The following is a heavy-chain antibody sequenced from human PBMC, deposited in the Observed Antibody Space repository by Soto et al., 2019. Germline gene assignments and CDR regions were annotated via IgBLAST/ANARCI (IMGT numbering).Heavy chain of an antibody. J-gene: IGHJ6*02. CDR3: ARDLFGEYTMHV. Sequence: WRSLRLSCAASGFSVANNYSTWARQATGKGLQWFSTMYADDSTYYADSVKCGFTISGDKSKNTLYVQMESLRAEDTAVYYCARDLFGEYTMHVWGQGTTVTVSS. D-gene: IGHD3-10*02. CDR2: MYADDST. CDR1: GFSVANNY. V-gene: IGHV3-53*01.